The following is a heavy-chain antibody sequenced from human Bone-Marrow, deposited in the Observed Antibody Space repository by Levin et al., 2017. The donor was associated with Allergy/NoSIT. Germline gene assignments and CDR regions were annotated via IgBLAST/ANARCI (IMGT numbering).Heavy chain of an antibody. Sequence: AGGSLRLSCSTSGFVFDNAWMSWVRQAPGKGLEWVGRFKSQSDGGAIDYSAPVQGRFTISRDNSKDTVFLQMNSLQSDDTAVYYCATTLGSINGWYVFDSWGQGTLVTVSS. CDR2: FKSQSDGGAI. J-gene: IGHJ4*02. CDR3: ATTLGSINGWYVFDS. CDR1: GFVFDNAW. V-gene: IGHV3-15*01. D-gene: IGHD6-19*01.